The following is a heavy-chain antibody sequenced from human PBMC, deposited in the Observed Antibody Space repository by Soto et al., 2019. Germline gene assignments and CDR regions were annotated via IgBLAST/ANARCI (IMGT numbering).Heavy chain of an antibody. V-gene: IGHV3-23*01. D-gene: IGHD1-26*01. CDR2: ISGGGSGT. CDR1: GFTFSNYA. Sequence: LRLSCAASGFTFSNYAMSWVRQAPGKGLEWVSGISGGGSGTYYADSVKGRFTISRDNSKNTLYLQMNSLRAEDTAVYCCAKTKWVLPSHLAYWGQGTLVPVAS. CDR3: AKTKWVLPSHLAY. J-gene: IGHJ4*02.